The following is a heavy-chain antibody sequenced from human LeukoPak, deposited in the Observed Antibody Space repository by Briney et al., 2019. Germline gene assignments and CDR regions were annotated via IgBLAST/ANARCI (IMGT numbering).Heavy chain of an antibody. CDR3: ARNGYYSADY. V-gene: IGHV4-4*01. D-gene: IGHD4-17*01. CDR1: GGSIGDGYW. CDR2: TFKSGTT. Sequence: PSGTLSLTCAVSGGSIGDGYWWSLVRQPPGKGLEWIGETFKSGTTNYNPSLKSRVTISMDKSKNQFSLRLSSVTAADTAVYCCARNGYYSADYWGQGTLVTVSS. J-gene: IGHJ4*02.